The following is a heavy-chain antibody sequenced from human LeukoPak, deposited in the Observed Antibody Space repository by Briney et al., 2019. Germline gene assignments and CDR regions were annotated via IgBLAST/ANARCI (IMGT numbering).Heavy chain of an antibody. Sequence: SETLSVTCAVSGGSISSSNWWGWVRQPPGKGLEWIGEIYHSGSTNYNPSLKSRVTISVDKSKNQFSLKLNSVTAADTAVYYCARGGDYVAFDIWGQGTTVTVSS. CDR1: GGSISSSNW. CDR3: ARGGDYVAFDI. D-gene: IGHD4-17*01. V-gene: IGHV4-4*02. CDR2: IYHSGST. J-gene: IGHJ3*02.